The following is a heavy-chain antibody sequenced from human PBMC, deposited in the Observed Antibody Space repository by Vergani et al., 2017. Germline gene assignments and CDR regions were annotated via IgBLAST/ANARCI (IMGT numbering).Heavy chain of an antibody. J-gene: IGHJ6*02. Sequence: QVQLQQWGAGLLKPSETLSLTCAVYGGSFSGYYWSWIRQPPGKGLEWIGEINHSGSTNYNPSLKSRVTISVDTSKNQFSLKLSSVTAADTAVYYCARGQNYVWGSYRPLNYYGMDVWGQGTTVTVSS. CDR1: GGSFSGYY. CDR2: INHSGST. CDR3: ARGQNYVWGSYRPLNYYGMDV. D-gene: IGHD3-16*02. V-gene: IGHV4-34*01.